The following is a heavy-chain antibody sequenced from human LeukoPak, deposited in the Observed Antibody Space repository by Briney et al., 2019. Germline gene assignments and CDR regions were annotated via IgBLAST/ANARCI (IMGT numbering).Heavy chain of an antibody. CDR3: AKEGIVVVPAAHPVGYYYYMDV. J-gene: IGHJ6*03. CDR2: IIPILGIA. D-gene: IGHD2-2*01. V-gene: IGHV1-69*04. Sequence: GASVKVSCKASGGTFSSYAISWVRQAPGQGLEWMGRIIPILGIANYAQKFQGRVTITADKSTSTAYMELSSLRSEDTAVYYCAKEGIVVVPAAHPVGYYYYMDVWGKGTTVTVSS. CDR1: GGTFSSYA.